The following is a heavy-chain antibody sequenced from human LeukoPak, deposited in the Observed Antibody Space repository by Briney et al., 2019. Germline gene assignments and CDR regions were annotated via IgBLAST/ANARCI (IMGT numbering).Heavy chain of an antibody. V-gene: IGHV1-46*01. CDR3: ARDGKLKRGYSYGSFDF. J-gene: IGHJ4*02. CDR1: GYTFTSYY. D-gene: IGHD5-18*01. Sequence: GASVKVSCKASGYTFTSYYMHWMRQAPGQGLEWMGIINPSGGSTSYAQKFQRRVTMTRDTCTGTVYMEQSSLRSEDTAVYCCARDGKLKRGYSYGSFDFWGQGNLVTGSS. CDR2: INPSGGST.